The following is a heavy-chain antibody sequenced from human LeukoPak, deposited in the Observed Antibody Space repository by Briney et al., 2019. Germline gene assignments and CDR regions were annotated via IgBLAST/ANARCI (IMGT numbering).Heavy chain of an antibody. D-gene: IGHD1-26*01. CDR3: ARVGGSYLGDY. CDR1: GGTFSSYA. Sequence: ASVKVSCKASGGTFSSYAISWVRQAPGQGLEWMGGIIPIFGTANYAQKFQGRVTITADKSTSTAYMELSSLRSEDAAVYYCARVGGSYLGDYWGQGTLVTVSS. CDR2: IIPIFGTA. J-gene: IGHJ4*02. V-gene: IGHV1-69*06.